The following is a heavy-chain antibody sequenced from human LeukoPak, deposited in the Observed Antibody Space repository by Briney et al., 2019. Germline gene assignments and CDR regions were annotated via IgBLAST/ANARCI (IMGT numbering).Heavy chain of an antibody. D-gene: IGHD6-6*01. Sequence: GGSLRLSCAASGFTFSSYAMNWVRQAPGKGLEWVSGISSSGGSTYYADSVKGRFTISRDNSKNTLYLQMNSLRAEDTAVYYCARDCAEYSSSYNWFDPWGQGTLVTVSS. CDR3: ARDCAEYSSSYNWFDP. CDR1: GFTFSSYA. CDR2: ISSSGGST. V-gene: IGHV3-23*01. J-gene: IGHJ5*02.